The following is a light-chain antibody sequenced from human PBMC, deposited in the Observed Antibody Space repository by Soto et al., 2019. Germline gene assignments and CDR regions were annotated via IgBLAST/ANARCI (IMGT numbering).Light chain of an antibody. CDR2: EVT. J-gene: IGLJ1*01. CDR1: SSDIGGYNA. V-gene: IGLV2-14*01. Sequence: QYVLTQPAGVSYSPRQTITMSGTGTSSDIGGYNAVSWYQHHPGKAPKLIIYEVTHRPSGVSDRFSASKSGNTASLTISGLQAEDEADYFCSSYASGATYVFGPGTKVTVL. CDR3: SSYASGATYV.